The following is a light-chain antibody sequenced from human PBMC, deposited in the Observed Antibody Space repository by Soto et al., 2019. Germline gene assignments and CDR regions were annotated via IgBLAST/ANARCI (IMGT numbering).Light chain of an antibody. Sequence: DIQMTQSPSSLSASVGDRVTISCRASQNIGNNLNWYQQKLGSAPTLLIYAASRLESGVPSRFSGSGSGTEFTLTIDSLQPEDFATYFCQQSSSTPFTFGPGTKVDVK. CDR3: QQSSSTPFT. J-gene: IGKJ3*01. V-gene: IGKV1-39*01. CDR1: QNIGNN. CDR2: AAS.